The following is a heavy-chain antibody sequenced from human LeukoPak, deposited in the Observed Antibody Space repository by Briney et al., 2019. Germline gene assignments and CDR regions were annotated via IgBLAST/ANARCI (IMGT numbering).Heavy chain of an antibody. Sequence: ASVKVSCKASGYTFTSYGISWARQAPGQGLEWMGWISAYNGNTNYAQKLQGRVTMTTDTSTSTAYMELRSLRSDDTAVYYCARDRGCSSTSCYMTGGWFDPWGQGTLVTVSS. CDR1: GYTFTSYG. CDR3: ARDRGCSSTSCYMTGGWFDP. D-gene: IGHD2-2*02. CDR2: ISAYNGNT. J-gene: IGHJ5*02. V-gene: IGHV1-18*01.